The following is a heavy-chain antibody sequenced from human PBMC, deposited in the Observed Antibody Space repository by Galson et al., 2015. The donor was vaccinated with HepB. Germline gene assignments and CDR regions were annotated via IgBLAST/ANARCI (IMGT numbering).Heavy chain of an antibody. Sequence: SVKVSCKASGYTFTGYYMHWVRQAPGQGLEWMGWINPNSGGTNYAQKFQGWVTMTRDTSISTAYMELSRLRSDDTAVYYCATQTNGGIWYYFDYWGQGTLVTVSS. CDR2: INPNSGGT. CDR3: ATQTNGGIWYYFDY. CDR1: GYTFTGYY. J-gene: IGHJ4*02. V-gene: IGHV1-2*04. D-gene: IGHD4-23*01.